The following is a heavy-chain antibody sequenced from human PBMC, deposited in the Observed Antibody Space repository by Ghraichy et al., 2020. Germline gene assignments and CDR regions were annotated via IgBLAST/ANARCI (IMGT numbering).Heavy chain of an antibody. CDR1: GFTFSSYT. V-gene: IGHV3-21*01. CDR3: ARKTLTYCSTTTCPGAFDI. CDR2: ISSSSSDI. Sequence: GESLNISCAASGFTFSSYTMNWVRQAPGKGLEWVSSISSSSSDIYYADSVQGRFTISRDNTKNSLYLQMNSLRAEDTAVYYCARKTLTYCSTTTCPGAFDIWDQGTMVTGSS. J-gene: IGHJ3*02. D-gene: IGHD2-2*01.